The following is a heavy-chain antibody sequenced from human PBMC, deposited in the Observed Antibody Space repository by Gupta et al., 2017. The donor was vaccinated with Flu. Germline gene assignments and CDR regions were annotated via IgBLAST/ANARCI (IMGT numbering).Heavy chain of an antibody. J-gene: IGHJ4*02. CDR1: GYTFSKYD. Sequence: QVHLVQSGAEVKKPGASVKVSCKTSGYTFSKYDIHWVRQAPGQRLEWMGWVNSGSYTRSARTFQGRITFSRDTSASTAYMELSSLRSEDTAVYYCARDSISDSSGYHYDFWGQGTLVTVSS. D-gene: IGHD3-22*01. CDR3: ARDSISDSSGYHYDF. CDR2: VNSGSYT. V-gene: IGHV1-3*04.